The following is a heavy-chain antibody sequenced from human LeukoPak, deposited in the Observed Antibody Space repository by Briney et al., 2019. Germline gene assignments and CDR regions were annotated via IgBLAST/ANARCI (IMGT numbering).Heavy chain of an antibody. V-gene: IGHV3-73*01. D-gene: IGHD6-13*01. J-gene: IGHJ4*02. CDR1: GFIFSGCV. Sequence: GGSLKLSCAASGFIFSGCVVHWVRQASGKGLEWVGLIGSTATNHATLYAASVEGRFTISRDDSKNTAFLQMNSLKTEDTAVYYCTRHLDGIAAYDYWGQGSLVTVSS. CDR3: TRHLDGIAAYDY. CDR2: IGSTATNHAT.